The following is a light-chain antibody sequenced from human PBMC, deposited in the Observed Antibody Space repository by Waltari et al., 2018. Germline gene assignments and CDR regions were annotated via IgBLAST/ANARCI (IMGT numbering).Light chain of an antibody. CDR1: SGHSTNI. J-gene: IGLJ3*02. V-gene: IGLV4-69*01. CDR3: QTGGHGTWV. Sequence: QLVLTQSPSASASLGASVKLTCTLSSGHSTNIIAWLQQQPEKGPRYLMNVNSDGSHNKGVGIPDRVSGSSSGAERYRTIASLQSEDEADYYCQTGGHGTWVFGGGTRLTVV. CDR2: VNSDGSH.